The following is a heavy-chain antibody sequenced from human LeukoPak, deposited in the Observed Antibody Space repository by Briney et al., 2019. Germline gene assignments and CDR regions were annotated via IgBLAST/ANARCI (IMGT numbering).Heavy chain of an antibody. D-gene: IGHD3-22*01. CDR1: GFTFSSYA. CDR2: ISGSGGTT. CDR3: AKETYYYDSSGYYYGGYYFDY. J-gene: IGHJ4*02. Sequence: PGGSLRLSCAASGFTFSSYAMSWVRQAPGKGLEWVSVISGSGGTTYYADSVKGRFTISRDNSKNTLYLQMNSLRAEDTAVYYCAKETYYYDSSGYYYGGYYFDYWGQGTLVTVSS. V-gene: IGHV3-23*01.